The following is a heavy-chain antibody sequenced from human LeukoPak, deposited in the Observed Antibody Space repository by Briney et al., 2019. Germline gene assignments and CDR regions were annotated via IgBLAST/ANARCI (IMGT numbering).Heavy chain of an antibody. CDR2: ISGSGGST. V-gene: IGHV3-23*01. J-gene: IGHJ4*02. CDR3: AKDGSTAMVPYYFDY. CDR1: GFTFSSYA. Sequence: GGSLRLSCAASGFTFSSYAMSWVRQAPGKGLEWVSTISGSGGSTYYADSVKGRFTISRDNSKNTLYLQMNSLRAEDTAVYYCAKDGSTAMVPYYFDYWGQGTLVTVSS. D-gene: IGHD5-18*01.